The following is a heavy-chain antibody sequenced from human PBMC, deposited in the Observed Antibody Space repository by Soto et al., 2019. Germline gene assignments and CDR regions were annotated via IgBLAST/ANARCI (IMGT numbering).Heavy chain of an antibody. D-gene: IGHD3-10*01. Sequence: QVQLVQSGAEVKKPGASVKVSCKASGNTFTSYDINWVRQATGRGLEWMGWINPNSGNIGYAQKFQGRVTMTRDTAIRTAYMEVSRLRSDDTAVYYCARGRASGSYYLLDYWGQGTLVTVSS. CDR3: ARGRASGSYYLLDY. V-gene: IGHV1-8*01. CDR1: GNTFTSYD. J-gene: IGHJ4*02. CDR2: INPNSGNI.